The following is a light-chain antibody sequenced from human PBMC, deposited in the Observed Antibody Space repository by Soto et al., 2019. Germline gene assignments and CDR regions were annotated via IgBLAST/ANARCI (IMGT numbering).Light chain of an antibody. J-gene: IGKJ1*01. Sequence: EIVLTQSPATLSLPPGEGATLSCRASQSISSYLAWYQQKPGQAPRLLIYDASNRATGIPARISGSGSGTDFTLTISSLEPEDFAVYYCQQRSNWPITFGQGTKVDI. CDR3: QQRSNWPIT. CDR1: QSISSY. CDR2: DAS. V-gene: IGKV3-11*01.